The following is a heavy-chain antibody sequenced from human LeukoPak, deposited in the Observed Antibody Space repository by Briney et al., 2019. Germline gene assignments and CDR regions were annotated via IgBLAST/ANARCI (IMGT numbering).Heavy chain of an antibody. D-gene: IGHD3-3*01. CDR2: ISAYNGNT. Sequence: ASVKVSCKASGYTFTSYGISWVRQAPGQGLEWMGWISAYNGNTNYAQKLQGRVTMTTDTSTSTAYMELRSLRSDDTAVYYCARDLESSVYYDFWSGYSGWFDPWGQGTLVTVSS. V-gene: IGHV1-18*01. J-gene: IGHJ5*02. CDR3: ARDLESSVYYDFWSGYSGWFDP. CDR1: GYTFTSYG.